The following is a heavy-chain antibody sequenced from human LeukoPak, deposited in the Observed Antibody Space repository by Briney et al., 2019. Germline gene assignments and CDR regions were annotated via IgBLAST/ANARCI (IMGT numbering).Heavy chain of an antibody. J-gene: IGHJ4*02. CDR3: ARGAVAMATIDY. Sequence: SETLSLTCTVSGGSISSGGYYWSWIRQHPGKGLEWIGYIYYSESTYYYPSLKSRVTISVDTTKDQFSLKLSSVAAADTAVYYCARGAVAMATIDYWGQGTLVTVSS. CDR1: GGSISSGGYY. CDR2: IYYSEST. V-gene: IGHV4-31*03. D-gene: IGHD5-24*01.